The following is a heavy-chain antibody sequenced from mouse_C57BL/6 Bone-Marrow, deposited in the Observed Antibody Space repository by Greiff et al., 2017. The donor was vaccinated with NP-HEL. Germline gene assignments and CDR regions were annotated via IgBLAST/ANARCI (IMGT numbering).Heavy chain of an antibody. CDR1: GYTFTDYY. CDR2: IGPGSGGT. V-gene: IGHV1-77*01. Sequence: QVQLQQSGAELVKPGASVKISCKASGYTFTDYYINWVKQRPGQGLEWIGKIGPGSGGTYYNEKFKGKATLTADKSSSTAYMQLSSLTSVDSAVYFCASCYYGSSPAWFAYWGQGTLVTVSA. D-gene: IGHD1-1*01. J-gene: IGHJ3*01. CDR3: ASCYYGSSPAWFAY.